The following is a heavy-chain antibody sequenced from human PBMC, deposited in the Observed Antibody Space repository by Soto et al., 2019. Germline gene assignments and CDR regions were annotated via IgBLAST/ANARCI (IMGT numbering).Heavy chain of an antibody. D-gene: IGHD6-13*01. V-gene: IGHV1-18*01. CDR2: ISAYNGNT. J-gene: IGHJ4*02. CDR1: GYTFTSYG. Sequence: QVQLVQSGAEVKKPGASVRVSRKTSGYTFTSYGISWVRQAPGQGLEWMGWISAYNGNTNYAQSLQGRVTMTTDTSTTTAYMELRSLKSDDTAVYYCARVSPSSRAAEPWGQGTLVTVS. CDR3: ARVSPSSRAAEP.